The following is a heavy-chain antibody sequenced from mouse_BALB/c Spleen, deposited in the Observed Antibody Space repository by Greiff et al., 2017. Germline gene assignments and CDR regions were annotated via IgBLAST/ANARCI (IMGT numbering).Heavy chain of an antibody. CDR3: TRDQTGTWTYAMDY. CDR2: ISSGGSYT. D-gene: IGHD4-1*01. V-gene: IGHV5-6-4*01. J-gene: IGHJ4*01. CDR1: GFTLSSYT. Sequence: EVQVVESGGGLVKPGGSLKLSCAASGFTLSSYTMSWVRQTPEKRLEWVATISSGGSYTYYPDSVKGRFTISRDNAKNTLYLQMSSLKSEDTAMYYCTRDQTGTWTYAMDYWGQGTSVTVSS.